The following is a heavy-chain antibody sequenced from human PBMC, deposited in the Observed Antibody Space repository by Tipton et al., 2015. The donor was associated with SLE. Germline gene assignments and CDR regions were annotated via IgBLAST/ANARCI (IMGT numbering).Heavy chain of an antibody. D-gene: IGHD1-26*01. V-gene: IGHV3-48*03. CDR2: ISRSGRTI. CDR1: GITFSNYE. CDR3: ARDGRGLGQVGLF. Sequence: GSLRLSCAASGITFSNYEMNWVRQAPGKGLEWISYISRSGRTIYYADSVKGRFTISRDNAENSLYLQMNNLRVGDTAVYYCARDGRGLGQVGLFWGQGTLVTVSS. J-gene: IGHJ4*02.